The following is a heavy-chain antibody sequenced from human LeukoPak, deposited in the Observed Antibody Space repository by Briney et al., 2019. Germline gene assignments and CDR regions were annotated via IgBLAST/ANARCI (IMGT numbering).Heavy chain of an antibody. J-gene: IGHJ4*02. D-gene: IGHD2-2*01. CDR1: GFTFSSYS. Sequence: PGGSLRLSCAASGFTFSSYSMNWVRQAPGKGLEWVSSISSSSSYIYYADSVKGRFTISRDNAKNSLYLQMNSLRAEDTAVYYCARVHTLGYCSSTGCYEFDYWGQGTLVTVSS. V-gene: IGHV3-21*01. CDR3: ARVHTLGYCSSTGCYEFDY. CDR2: ISSSSSYI.